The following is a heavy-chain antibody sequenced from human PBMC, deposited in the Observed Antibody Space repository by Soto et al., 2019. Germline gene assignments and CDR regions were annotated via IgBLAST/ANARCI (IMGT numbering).Heavy chain of an antibody. CDR2: INHSGST. Sequence: SETLSLTCAVYCGSFSGYYWSWIRQPPGKGLEWIGEINHSGSTNYNPSLKSRVTISVDTSKNQFSLKLSSVTAADTAVYYCARGHDILTGSTRYFDYWGQGTLVTVSS. J-gene: IGHJ4*02. CDR3: ARGHDILTGSTRYFDY. D-gene: IGHD3-9*01. CDR1: CGSFSGYY. V-gene: IGHV4-34*01.